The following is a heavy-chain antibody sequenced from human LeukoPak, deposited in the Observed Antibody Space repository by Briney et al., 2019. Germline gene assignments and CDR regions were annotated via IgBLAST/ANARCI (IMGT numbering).Heavy chain of an antibody. J-gene: IGHJ3*02. D-gene: IGHD3-3*01. CDR2: IYYSGST. CDR1: GGSISSSSYY. Sequence: SETLSLTCTVSGGSISSSSYYWGWIRQPPGKGPEWIGSIYYSGSTYYNPSLKSRVTISVDTSKNQFSLKLSSVTAADTAVYYCARPGRFLEWLGAFDIWGQGTMVTVSS. CDR3: ARPGRFLEWLGAFDI. V-gene: IGHV4-39*01.